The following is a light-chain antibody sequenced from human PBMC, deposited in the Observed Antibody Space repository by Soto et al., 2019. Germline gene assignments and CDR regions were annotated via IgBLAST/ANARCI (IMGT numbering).Light chain of an antibody. CDR1: NIGSKT. CDR2: DDS. Sequence: SYELTQPPSVSVAPGQTARITCGGNNIGSKTVHWYQQKPGQAPVLVVYDDSDRPSGIPARFSGSKSGNTATLTISRVEAGDEADYYCQVWDSSSDHVVFGGGTKLTVL. CDR3: QVWDSSSDHVV. J-gene: IGLJ2*01. V-gene: IGLV3-21*02.